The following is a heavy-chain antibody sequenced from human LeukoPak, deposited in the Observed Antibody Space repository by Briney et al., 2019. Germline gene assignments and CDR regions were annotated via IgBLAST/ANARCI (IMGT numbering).Heavy chain of an antibody. CDR1: GYTFTSYG. D-gene: IGHD3-22*01. CDR2: ISTYNGNT. CDR3: ARRDSRNFDY. V-gene: IGHV1-18*01. Sequence: ASVKVSCKASGYTFTSYGISWVRRAPGQGLEWMGWISTYNGNTDYAQNLQGRVTMTKDTSTSTAYMELRSLRSDDTAVYYCARRDSRNFDYWGQGTLVTVSS. J-gene: IGHJ4*02.